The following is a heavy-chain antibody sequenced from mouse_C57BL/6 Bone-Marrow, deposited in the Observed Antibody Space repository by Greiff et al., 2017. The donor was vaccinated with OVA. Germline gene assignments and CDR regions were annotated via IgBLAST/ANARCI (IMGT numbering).Heavy chain of an antibody. V-gene: IGHV2-9-1*01. J-gene: IGHJ3*01. Sequence: VKLVESGPGLVAPSQSLSITCTVSGFSLTSYAISWVRQPPGKGLEWLGVIWTGGGTNYNSALKSRLSISKDNSKSQVFLKMNSLQTDDTARYYCASSPLLWYPTWFAYWGQGTLVTVSA. D-gene: IGHD2-10*01. CDR3: ASSPLLWYPTWFAY. CDR1: GFSLTSYA. CDR2: IWTGGGT.